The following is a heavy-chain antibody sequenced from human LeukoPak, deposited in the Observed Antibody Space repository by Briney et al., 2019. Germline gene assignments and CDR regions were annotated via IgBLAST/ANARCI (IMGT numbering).Heavy chain of an antibody. CDR2: HSYSGST. D-gene: IGHD6-13*01. V-gene: IGHV4-39*01. Sequence: SETLSLTCTVSGGSISSSSYYWGWIRQPPGKGLEWIGSHSYSGSTFYNPSLKSRVTISVDTSKNQFSLRLSSVTAADTAVYYCARSIIAAVGRLGYWGQGTLVTVSS. CDR3: ARSIIAAVGRLGY. CDR1: GGSISSSSYY. J-gene: IGHJ4*02.